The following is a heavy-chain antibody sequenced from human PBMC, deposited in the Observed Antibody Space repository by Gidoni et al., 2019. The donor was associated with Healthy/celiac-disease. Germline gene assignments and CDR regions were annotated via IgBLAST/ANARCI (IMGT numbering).Heavy chain of an antibody. V-gene: IGHV3-48*03. CDR1: GFTFSSYE. Sequence: LVQPGGSLRLSCAASGFTFSSYEMNWVRQAPGKGLEWVSYISSSGSTIYYADSVKGRFTISRDNAKNSLYLQMNSLRAEDTAVYYCARDKWELPLDYWGQGTLVTVSS. CDR3: ARDKWELPLDY. J-gene: IGHJ4*02. CDR2: ISSSGSTI. D-gene: IGHD1-26*01.